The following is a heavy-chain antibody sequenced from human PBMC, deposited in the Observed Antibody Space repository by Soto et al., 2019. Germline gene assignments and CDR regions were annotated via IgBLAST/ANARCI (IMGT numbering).Heavy chain of an antibody. J-gene: IGHJ6*02. CDR2: MNPNSGNT. Sequence: ASVKVSCKASGYTFTSYDINWVRQATGQGLEWMGWMNPNSGNTGYAQKFQGRVTMTRNTSISTAYMELSSLRSEDTAVYCCARGLYGDYLYYYYYGMDVWGQGTTVTVSS. CDR3: ARGLYGDYLYYYYYGMDV. CDR1: GYTFTSYD. D-gene: IGHD4-17*01. V-gene: IGHV1-8*01.